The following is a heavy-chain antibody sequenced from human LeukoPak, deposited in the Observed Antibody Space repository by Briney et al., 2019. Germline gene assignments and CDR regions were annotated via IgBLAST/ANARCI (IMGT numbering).Heavy chain of an antibody. D-gene: IGHD6-19*01. J-gene: IGHJ4*02. CDR3: ARQYSSGFDY. V-gene: IGHV3-53*01. CDR1: GFTVSSNY. Sequence: GGSLRLSCAVSGFTVSSNYMSWVRQAPGKGLEWVSVIYSGGSTYYADSVKGRFTISRDNSKNTLYLQMNSLRAEDTAVYYCARQYSSGFDYWGQGTLVTVSS. CDR2: IYSGGST.